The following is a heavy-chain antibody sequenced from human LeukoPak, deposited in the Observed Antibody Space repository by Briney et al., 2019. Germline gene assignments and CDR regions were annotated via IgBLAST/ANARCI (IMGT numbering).Heavy chain of an antibody. CDR3: ARGHDYGPINDY. CDR1: GGTFSSYA. J-gene: IGHJ4*02. CDR2: IIPVFGTA. Sequence: SVKVSCKASGGTFSSYAISWVRQAPGQGLEWMGGIIPVFGTANYAQKFQGRVTITADESTSTAYMELSSLRSEDTAVYYCARGHDYGPINDYWGQGTLVTVSS. V-gene: IGHV1-69*13. D-gene: IGHD4-17*01.